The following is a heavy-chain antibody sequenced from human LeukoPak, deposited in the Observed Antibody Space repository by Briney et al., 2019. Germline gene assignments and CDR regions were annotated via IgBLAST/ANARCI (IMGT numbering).Heavy chain of an antibody. CDR2: IYYSGST. V-gene: IGHV4-39*07. J-gene: IGHJ5*02. CDR1: GGSISSSSYY. CDR3: ARDSIDDSSGSP. D-gene: IGHD3-22*01. Sequence: SETLSLTCTVSGGSISSSSYYWGWIRQPPGKGLEWVGSIYYSGSTYYNPSLKSRVTISVDTSKNQYSLKLNSVTAADTAVYYCARDSIDDSSGSPWGQETLVTVSS.